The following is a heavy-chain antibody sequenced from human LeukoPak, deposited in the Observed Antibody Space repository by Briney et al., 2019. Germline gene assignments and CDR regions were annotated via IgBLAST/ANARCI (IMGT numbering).Heavy chain of an antibody. CDR1: GGTFSSYA. J-gene: IGHJ5*02. CDR3: ARGKTETPKHYDILSEHWFDP. CDR2: IIPIFGTA. V-gene: IGHV1-69*13. Sequence: SVKVSCKASGGTFSSYAISWVRQAPGQGLEWMGGIIPIFGTANYAQKFQGRVTITADESTSTAYMELSSLRSEDTAVYYCARGKTETPKHYDILSEHWFDPWGQGTLVTVSS. D-gene: IGHD3-9*01.